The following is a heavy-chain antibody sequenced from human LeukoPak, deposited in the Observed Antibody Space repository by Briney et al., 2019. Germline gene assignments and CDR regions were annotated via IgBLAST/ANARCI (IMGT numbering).Heavy chain of an antibody. Sequence: TSETLSLTCTVSGGSISSYYWSWIRQPAGKGLEWIGRIYTSGSTNYNPSLKSRVTMSVDTSKNQFSLKLSSVTAADTAVYYCARSDYYGSTHDAFDIWGQGTMVTVS. CDR1: GGSISSYY. J-gene: IGHJ3*02. CDR2: IYTSGST. D-gene: IGHD3-10*01. V-gene: IGHV4-4*07. CDR3: ARSDYYGSTHDAFDI.